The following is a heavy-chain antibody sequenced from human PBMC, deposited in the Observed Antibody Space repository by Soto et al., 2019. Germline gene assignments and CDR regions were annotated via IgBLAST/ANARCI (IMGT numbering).Heavy chain of an antibody. J-gene: IGHJ4*02. CDR2: IYYSGST. Sequence: SETLSLTCTVSSGSISSSSYYWGWIRQPPGKGLEWIGSIYYSGSTYYNPSHKSRVTISVDTSKSQFSLRLTSVTAGDTAVYYCASGWGYCSGGSWQFAFGFWGQGTLVTVSS. CDR3: ASGWGYCSGGSWQFAFGF. CDR1: SGSISSSSYY. D-gene: IGHD2-15*01. V-gene: IGHV4-39*01.